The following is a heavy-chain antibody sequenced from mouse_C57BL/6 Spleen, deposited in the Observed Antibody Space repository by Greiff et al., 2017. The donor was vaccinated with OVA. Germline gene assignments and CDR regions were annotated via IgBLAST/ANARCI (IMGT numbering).Heavy chain of an antibody. CDR1: GYTFTSYW. D-gene: IGHD2-5*01. CDR3: ARREIVTLDY. Sequence: QVQLKQPGAELVKPGASVKLSCKASGYTFTSYWMHWVKQRPGRGLEWIGMIDPNSGGTKYNEKFKSKATLTVDKPSSTAYMQLSSLTSEDSAVYYCARREIVTLDYWGQGTTLTVSS. J-gene: IGHJ2*01. CDR2: IDPNSGGT. V-gene: IGHV1-72*01.